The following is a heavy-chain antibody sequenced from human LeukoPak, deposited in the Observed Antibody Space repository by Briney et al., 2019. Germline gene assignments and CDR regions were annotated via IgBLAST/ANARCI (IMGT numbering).Heavy chain of an antibody. J-gene: IGHJ3*02. CDR2: IGTAGDT. Sequence: QPGGSLRLSCAASGFTFSSYDMHWVRQATGKGLEWVSAIGTAGDTYYPGSVKGRFTISRENAKNSLYLQMNSLRAEDTAVYYCARDSLYCSSSSCYSDAFDIWGQGTMVTVSS. CDR1: GFTFSSYD. V-gene: IGHV3-13*01. D-gene: IGHD2-2*02. CDR3: ARDSLYCSSSSCYSDAFDI.